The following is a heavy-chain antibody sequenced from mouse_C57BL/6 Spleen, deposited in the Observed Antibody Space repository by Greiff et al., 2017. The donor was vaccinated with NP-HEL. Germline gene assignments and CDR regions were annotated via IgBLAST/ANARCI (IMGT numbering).Heavy chain of an antibody. CDR3: ASQYGNYLYYFDY. Sequence: QVQLQQPGAELVRPGSSVKLSCKASGYTFTSYWMHWVKQRPIQGLEWIGNIDPSDSETHYNQKFKDKATLTVDKSSSTAYMQLSSLTSEDSAVYYCASQYGNYLYYFDYWGQGTTLTVSS. J-gene: IGHJ2*01. CDR2: IDPSDSET. D-gene: IGHD2-1*01. V-gene: IGHV1-52*01. CDR1: GYTFTSYW.